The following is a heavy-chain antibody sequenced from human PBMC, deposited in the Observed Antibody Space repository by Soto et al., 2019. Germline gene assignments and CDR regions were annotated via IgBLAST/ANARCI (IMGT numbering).Heavy chain of an antibody. CDR3: ARDLGYSSGWSYFDY. Sequence: SETLSLSCTVSGGSICSYYWSWFRQPPGRGLEWIGHIYYSGSTSHNPSLKSRVTILVDMSKKQFSLKLTSVTAADTAVYYCARDLGYSSGWSYFDYWGQGTLVTVSS. CDR2: IYYSGST. CDR1: GGSICSYY. J-gene: IGHJ4*02. V-gene: IGHV4-59*01. D-gene: IGHD6-19*01.